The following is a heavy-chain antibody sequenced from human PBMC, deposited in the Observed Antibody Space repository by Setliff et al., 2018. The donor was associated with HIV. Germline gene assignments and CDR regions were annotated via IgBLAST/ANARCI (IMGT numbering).Heavy chain of an antibody. CDR1: GGSFSGYY. CDR3: ARVPTRATADYYYYYMDV. CDR2: INHSGKA. D-gene: IGHD6-13*01. J-gene: IGHJ6*03. V-gene: IGHV4-34*01. Sequence: SETLSLTCAVYGGSFSGYYWTWIRQPPGKGLEWIGDINHSGKANYNPSLKSRVTISIDTSKNQFSLKLSSVTAADTAVYYCARVPTRATADYYYYYMDVWGKGTTVTVSS.